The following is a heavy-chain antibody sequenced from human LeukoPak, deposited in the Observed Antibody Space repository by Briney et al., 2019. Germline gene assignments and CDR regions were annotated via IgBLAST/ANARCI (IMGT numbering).Heavy chain of an antibody. CDR2: ISDDGSNK. J-gene: IGHJ2*01. CDR1: GFTFRTYA. CDR3: AKDTASSWWYFDL. V-gene: IGHV3-30*18. Sequence: GGSLRLSCAASGFTFRTYAMNWVRQAPGKGLEWVAVISDDGSNKYYAESVKGQFTISRDNSKNTLYLQMNSLRAEDTAVYYCAKDTASSWWYFDLWGRGTLVTVSS. D-gene: IGHD5-18*01.